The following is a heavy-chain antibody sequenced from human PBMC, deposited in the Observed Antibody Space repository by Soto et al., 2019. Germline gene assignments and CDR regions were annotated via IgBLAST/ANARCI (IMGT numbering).Heavy chain of an antibody. J-gene: IGHJ4*02. Sequence: GASVKVSCKASGGTFSSYAISWVRQAPGQGLEWMGGIIPIFGTANYAQKFQGRVTITADESTSTAYMELSSLRSEDTAVYYCARDAGTYSYGYFDYWGQGTLVTVSS. CDR3: ARDAGTYSYGYFDY. CDR1: GGTFSSYA. CDR2: IIPIFGTA. D-gene: IGHD5-18*01. V-gene: IGHV1-69*13.